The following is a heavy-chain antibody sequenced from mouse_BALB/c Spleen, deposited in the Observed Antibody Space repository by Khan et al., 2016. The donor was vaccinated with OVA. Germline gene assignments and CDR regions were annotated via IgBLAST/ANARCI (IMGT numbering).Heavy chain of an antibody. CDR3: TRDGNDAHWYFEV. CDR2: ISSGSTYT. J-gene: IGHJ1*01. D-gene: IGHD2-2*01. Sequence: EVELVESGGGLVKPGGSLKLSCAASGFPFSTYTMSWVRQTPEKRLEWVATISSGSTYTYYPDSVKGRFTISRDNAKNTLYLQMSSLKSEDTALYDCTRDGNDAHWYFEVWGAGNTVTVSS. V-gene: IGHV5-6-4*01. CDR1: GFPFSTYT.